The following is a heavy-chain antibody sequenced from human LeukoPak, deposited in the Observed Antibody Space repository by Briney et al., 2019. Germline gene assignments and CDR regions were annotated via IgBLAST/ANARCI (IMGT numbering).Heavy chain of an antibody. D-gene: IGHD6-19*01. V-gene: IGHV3-43*01. Sequence: HAGGSLRLSCTASGFNFHDYTMHWVRQTPGKGLEWVALLNWEGETTYYADSVKGRFIISRDTSKDSLYLQMDSLRSEDTALYYCARDSEPRREAVAGLGHWGTGTLVTVSS. CDR2: LNWEGETT. J-gene: IGHJ4*02. CDR3: ARDSEPRREAVAGLGH. CDR1: GFNFHDYT.